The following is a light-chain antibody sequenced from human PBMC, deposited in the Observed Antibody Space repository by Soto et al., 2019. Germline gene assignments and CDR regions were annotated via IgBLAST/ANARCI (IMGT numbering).Light chain of an antibody. CDR1: QSVSSNY. Sequence: EIVLTQSPGISSLSPGERATLSCRASQSVSSNYLAWYQQKPGQAPRLLIHGASTRATGIPDRFSGSGSGTDFTLTIDRLEPEDFAVYYCQRYGGSPLYSFGQGTKLEIK. V-gene: IGKV3-20*01. CDR3: QRYGGSPLYS. J-gene: IGKJ2*03. CDR2: GAS.